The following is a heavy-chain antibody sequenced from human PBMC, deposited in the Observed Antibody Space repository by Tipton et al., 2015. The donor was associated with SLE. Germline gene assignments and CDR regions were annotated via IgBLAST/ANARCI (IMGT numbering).Heavy chain of an antibody. CDR2: IYYSGST. J-gene: IGHJ2*01. CDR1: GGSISSYY. CDR3: ARGYCSGGSCSRWSYFDL. V-gene: IGHV4-59*08. D-gene: IGHD2-15*01. Sequence: TLSLTCTVSGGSISSYYWSWIRQPPGKGLEWIGYIYYSGSTNYNPSLKSRVTISVDTSKNQFSLKLSSVTAADMAVYYCARGYCSGGSCSRWSYFDLWGRGTLVTVSS.